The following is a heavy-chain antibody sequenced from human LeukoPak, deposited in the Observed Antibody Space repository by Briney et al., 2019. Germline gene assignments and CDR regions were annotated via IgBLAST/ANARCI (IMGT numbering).Heavy chain of an antibody. CDR1: GGTFSRFA. CDR3: ARDRTPSTPPQSGTYLALTY. Sequence: SVKVLCNACGGTFSRFAGLCARQAPGQGLEWMGRIIPILGIANYAQKFQGRVTITADKSTSTAYMELSSLRSEDTAVYYCARDRTPSTPPQSGTYLALTYCSQATLVTVSS. CDR2: IIPILGIA. D-gene: IGHD1-26*01. J-gene: IGHJ4*01. V-gene: IGHV1-69*04.